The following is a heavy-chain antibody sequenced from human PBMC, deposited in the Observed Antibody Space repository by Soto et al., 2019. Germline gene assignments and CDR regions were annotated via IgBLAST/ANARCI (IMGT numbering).Heavy chain of an antibody. CDR3: ARGGEGYCSGGSCYSVAIEY. V-gene: IGHV1-18*01. CDR1: GYTFTSYG. J-gene: IGHJ4*02. CDR2: ISAYNGNT. Sequence: QVQLVQSGAEVKKPGASVKVSCKASGYTFTSYGISWVRQAPGQGLEWLGWISAYNGNTNYAQKRQGRVTMPTDTTQSQAYVELGSRRSDDTAVYCCARGGEGYCSGGSCYSVAIEYWGQGTLVTVSS. D-gene: IGHD2-15*01.